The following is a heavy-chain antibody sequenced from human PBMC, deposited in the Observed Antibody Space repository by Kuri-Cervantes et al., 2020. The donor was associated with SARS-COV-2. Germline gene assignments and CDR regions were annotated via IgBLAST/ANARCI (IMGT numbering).Heavy chain of an antibody. V-gene: IGHV1-24*01. D-gene: IGHD2-8*01. CDR3: ATSSPMVYAIGWFDP. J-gene: IGHJ5*02. CDR1: GYTFISNF. Sequence: ASVKVSCKASGYTFISNFIHWVRQAPGQGLEWMGGFDPEDGETIYAQKFQGRVTMTEDTSTDTAYMELSSLRSEDTAVYYCATSSPMVYAIGWFDPWGQGTLVTVSS. CDR2: FDPEDGET.